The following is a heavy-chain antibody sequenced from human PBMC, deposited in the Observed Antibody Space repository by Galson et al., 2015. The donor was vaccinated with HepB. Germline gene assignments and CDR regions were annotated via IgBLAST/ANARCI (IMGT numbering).Heavy chain of an antibody. Sequence: SLRLSCAASGFTFSGSAMHWVRQASGKGLEWVDRIRSKANSYATAYAASVKGRFTISRDDSKNTAYLQMNSLKTEDTAVYYCTSSHLTYYDILTDAFDIWGQGTMVTVSS. D-gene: IGHD3-9*01. CDR3: TSSHLTYYDILTDAFDI. V-gene: IGHV3-73*01. CDR2: IRSKANSYAT. J-gene: IGHJ3*02. CDR1: GFTFSGSA.